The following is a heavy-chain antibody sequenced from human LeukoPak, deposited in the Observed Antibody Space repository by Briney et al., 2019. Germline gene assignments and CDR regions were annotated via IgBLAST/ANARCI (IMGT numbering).Heavy chain of an antibody. J-gene: IGHJ4*02. CDR2: IYHDGST. Sequence: PSETLSLTCTVSGYSISSGYYWGWIRQPPGKGLAWIGNIYHDGSTYYNPSLKSRVTISVDTSKNQFSLKLSSVTAADTAVYYCARSGASSSGWPFDYWGQGTLVTVSS. D-gene: IGHD6-19*01. V-gene: IGHV4-38-2*02. CDR1: GYSISSGYY. CDR3: ARSGASSSGWPFDY.